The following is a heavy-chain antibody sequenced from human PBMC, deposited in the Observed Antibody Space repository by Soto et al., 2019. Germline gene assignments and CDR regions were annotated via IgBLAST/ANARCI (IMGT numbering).Heavy chain of an antibody. Sequence: KPGGSLRLSCASSGFTCSRYSMNWVRQAPGKGLEWVSSISSTTNYIYYGDSMKGRFTISRDNAKNSLYLEMNSLRAEDTAVYYCARESEDLTSNFDYWGQGTLVTVSS. CDR3: ARESEDLTSNFDY. CDR1: GFTCSRYS. J-gene: IGHJ4*02. V-gene: IGHV3-21*06. CDR2: ISSTTNYI.